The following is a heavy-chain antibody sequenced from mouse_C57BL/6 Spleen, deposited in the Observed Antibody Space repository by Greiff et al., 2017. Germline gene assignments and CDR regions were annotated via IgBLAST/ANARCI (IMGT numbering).Heavy chain of an antibody. CDR2: IHPNSGST. Sequence: QVQLQQPGAELVKPGASVKLSCTASGYTFTSYWMHWVKQRPGQGLEWIGMIHPNSGSTNYNEKFKSKATLTVDKSSSTAYRQLSSLTSEDSAVYDCANPGIYYGSSHPYYAMDYWGQGTSVTVSS. CDR1: GYTFTSYW. CDR3: ANPGIYYGSSHPYYAMDY. J-gene: IGHJ4*01. D-gene: IGHD1-1*01. V-gene: IGHV1-64*01.